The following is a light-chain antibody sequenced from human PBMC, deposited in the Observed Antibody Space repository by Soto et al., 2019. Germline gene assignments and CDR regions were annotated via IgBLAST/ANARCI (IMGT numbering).Light chain of an antibody. J-gene: IGKJ2*01. Sequence: DIRMTQSPSSLSASVGDRVTITCRAGQNITSFLNWHQQKAGKAPKLLIFGASSLQSRVPSRFSGSGSGTDFALTITSLHPADFATDVCQQSSRAPYTFGQGTNLEIK. CDR3: QQSSRAPYT. V-gene: IGKV1-39*01. CDR1: QNITSF. CDR2: GAS.